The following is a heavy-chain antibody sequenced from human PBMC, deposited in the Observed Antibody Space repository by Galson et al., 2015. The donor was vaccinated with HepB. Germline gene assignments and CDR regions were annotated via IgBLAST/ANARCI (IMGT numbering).Heavy chain of an antibody. CDR1: GFTFSSYH. Sequence: SLRLSCAASGFTFSSYHMSWVRQAPGKGLEWVSCLSGSVYYTDYADSGKGRFTVSRDNAKNSLNLQMNSLRAEDTAVYYCARVADADYGDHTHFDSWGQGTLVTVSS. V-gene: IGHV3-21*01. CDR2: LSGSVYYT. D-gene: IGHD4-17*01. J-gene: IGHJ4*02. CDR3: ARVADADYGDHTHFDS.